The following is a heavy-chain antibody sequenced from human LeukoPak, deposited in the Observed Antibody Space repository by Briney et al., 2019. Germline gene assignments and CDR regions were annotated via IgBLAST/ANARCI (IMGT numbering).Heavy chain of an antibody. V-gene: IGHV3-7*05. CDR1: GFTFSSYW. CDR3: ASQFWWAAVAGTALDY. J-gene: IGHJ4*02. CDR2: IKEDGSEK. Sequence: GGSLRLSCAASGFTFSSYWMRWVRQAPGKGLEWVANIKEDGSEKYYVESVEGRFTISRDNAKNSLYLQMNSLRAEDTAVYYCASQFWWAAVAGTALDYWGQGALVTVSS. D-gene: IGHD6-19*01.